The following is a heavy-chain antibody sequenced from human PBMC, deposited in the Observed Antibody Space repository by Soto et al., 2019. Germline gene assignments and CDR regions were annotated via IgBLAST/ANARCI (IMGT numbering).Heavy chain of an antibody. CDR1: GGAISSSTYS. Sequence: QLQLQESASRLVRPSQTLSLTCAVSGGAISSSTYSWTWIRRPPGEGLEWIGSISHSDTTYYNPSLKSRVTISVDRSKFQFSLNLTSVTAADTAVYFCARRGDFGGFDAWGQGSMVTVSS. CDR3: ARRGDFGGFDA. CDR2: ISHSDTT. J-gene: IGHJ3*01. V-gene: IGHV4-30-2*01. D-gene: IGHD4-17*01.